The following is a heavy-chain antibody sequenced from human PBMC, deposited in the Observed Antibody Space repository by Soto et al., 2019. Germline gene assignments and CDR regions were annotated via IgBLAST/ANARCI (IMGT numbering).Heavy chain of an antibody. CDR2: ISGSGTTA. D-gene: IGHD6-19*01. CDR3: AKTTDGWFSAFEI. CDR1: GFVFSSYA. V-gene: IGHV3-23*01. J-gene: IGHJ3*02. Sequence: EVQLLESGGGLVQPGGSLRLSCAASGFVFSSYAMSWVRQAPGKGLEWVSAISGSGTTAYYADSVKGRLIFSRDNHKNTMYLKMNSLRAEDTAVYFCAKTTDGWFSAFEIWGQGTVVTVSS.